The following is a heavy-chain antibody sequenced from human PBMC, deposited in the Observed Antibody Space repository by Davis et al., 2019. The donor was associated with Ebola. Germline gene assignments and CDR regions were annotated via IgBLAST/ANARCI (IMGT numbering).Heavy chain of an antibody. D-gene: IGHD6-6*01. CDR2: IYYSGST. Sequence: PSETLSLTCTVSGGSISSSGHYWGWIRQPPGKGLEWIASIYYSGSTYYNSSLKSRVTISVDTSKSQFSLKLNTVTAADTAVYYCARGRGSSFLLPYFDSWGQGILVTVSS. CDR1: GGSISSSGHY. J-gene: IGHJ4*02. CDR3: ARGRGSSFLLPYFDS. V-gene: IGHV4-39*07.